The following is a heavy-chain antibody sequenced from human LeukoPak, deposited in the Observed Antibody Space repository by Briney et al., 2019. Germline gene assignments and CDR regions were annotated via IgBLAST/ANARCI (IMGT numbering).Heavy chain of an antibody. Sequence: LRHSPAAPRHSFRNNGTHWVRQAPRKRLGRVAVLWYDGSNEGYADSVKGRFTISRDNSKNMFYLQMNSLRDEDTAVYYCATNSGTPPRYMNVWGKGTTVSVSS. V-gene: IGHV3-33*01. J-gene: IGHJ6*03. CDR1: RHSFRNNG. D-gene: IGHD1-26*01. CDR2: LWYDGSNE. CDR3: ATNSGTPPRYMNV.